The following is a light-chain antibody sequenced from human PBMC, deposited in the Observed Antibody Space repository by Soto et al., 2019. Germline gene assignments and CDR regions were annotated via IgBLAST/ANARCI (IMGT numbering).Light chain of an antibody. CDR2: DVS. J-gene: IGLJ1*01. CDR3: CSYAGSYTFYV. Sequence: ALTQPRSVSGSPGQSVTISCTGTSSDVGGYNYVSWYQQHPGKAPKLMIYDVSKRPSGVPDRFSGSKSGNTASLTISGLQAEDEADYYCCSYAGSYTFYVFGTGTKVTVL. V-gene: IGLV2-11*01. CDR1: SSDVGGYNY.